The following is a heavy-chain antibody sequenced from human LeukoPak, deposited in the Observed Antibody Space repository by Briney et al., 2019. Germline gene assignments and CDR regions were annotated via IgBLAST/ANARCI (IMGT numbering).Heavy chain of an antibody. D-gene: IGHD5-18*01. V-gene: IGHV4-38-2*02. J-gene: IGHJ4*02. CDR1: GYSISNGYQ. CDR3: ARVGGRVDTAMVVDY. CDR2: GYHSGST. Sequence: SETLSLTCTVSGYSISNGYQWGWIRQPPGKGLEWIGNGYHSGSTYYNPSLKSRVAISVDTSKNQFSLKLSSVTAADTAVYYCARVGGRVDTAMVVDYWGQGTLVTVSS.